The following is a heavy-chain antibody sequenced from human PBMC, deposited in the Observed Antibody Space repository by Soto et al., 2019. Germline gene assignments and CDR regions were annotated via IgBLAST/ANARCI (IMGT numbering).Heavy chain of an antibody. CDR2: INPNSGGT. CDR1: GYTFTGYY. Sequence: GASVKVSCKASGYTFTGYYMHWVRQAPGQGLEWMGWINPNSGGTNYAQKFQGWVTMTRDTSISTAYMELSRLRSDDTAVYYDVRPRGYSGYDAFDYWGQGTLVTVSS. CDR3: VRPRGYSGYDAFDY. V-gene: IGHV1-2*04. D-gene: IGHD5-12*01. J-gene: IGHJ4*02.